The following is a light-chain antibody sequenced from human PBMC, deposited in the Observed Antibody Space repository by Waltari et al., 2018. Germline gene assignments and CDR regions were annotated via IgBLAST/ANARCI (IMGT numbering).Light chain of an antibody. CDR1: SSNIGSNV. V-gene: IGLV1-44*01. CDR2: RGD. CDR3: AAWDDSLRGHWV. J-gene: IGLJ3*02. Sequence: QSVLTQPPSAAGSPGQRVTIFCSGSSSNIGSNVVNWYQQFPGKAPKLLIYRGDQRPSGVPDRFSGSKSGTSASLAISGLHPEDEADYYCAAWDDSLRGHWVFGGGTKVTVL.